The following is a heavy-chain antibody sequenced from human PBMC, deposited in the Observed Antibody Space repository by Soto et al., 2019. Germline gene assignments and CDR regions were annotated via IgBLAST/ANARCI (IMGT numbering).Heavy chain of an antibody. D-gene: IGHD5-12*01. J-gene: IGHJ6*03. CDR3: ARGGSGYDFRNYYYYMDV. CDR1: GGSFSGYY. Sequence: QVQLQQWGAGLLKPSETLSLTCAVYGGSFSGYYWSWIRQPPGKGLEWIGEINDSGTTNYNPSLKSRVTISKETSKNHFSLSLSSVTAADTALYYCARGGSGYDFRNYYYYMDVWGKGITVIVSS. CDR2: INDSGTT. V-gene: IGHV4-34*01.